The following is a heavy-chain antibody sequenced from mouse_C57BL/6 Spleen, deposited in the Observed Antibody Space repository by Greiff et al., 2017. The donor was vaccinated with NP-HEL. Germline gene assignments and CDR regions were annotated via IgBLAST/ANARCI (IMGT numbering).Heavy chain of an antibody. D-gene: IGHD2-2*01. Sequence: VQLQQSGPELVKPGASVKMSCKASGYTFTDYNMHWVKQSHGKSLEWIGYINPNNGGTSYNQKFKGKATLTVNKSSSTAYMGRRSLTSEDSAVYYCARYGYGFDYWGQGTTLTVSS. CDR2: INPNNGGT. CDR1: GYTFTDYN. J-gene: IGHJ2*01. V-gene: IGHV1-22*01. CDR3: ARYGYGFDY.